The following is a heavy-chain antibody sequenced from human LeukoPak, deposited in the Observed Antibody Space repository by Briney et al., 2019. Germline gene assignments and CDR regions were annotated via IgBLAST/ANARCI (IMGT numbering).Heavy chain of an antibody. V-gene: IGHV3-30-3*01. J-gene: IGHJ4*02. Sequence: PGRSLRLSRAASVLTFSSYAMHWFRQAPGKGLEGVAVIPYDGNNKDFADSVKGRFTITRDNSKNTVYLQMNSLRPEDTAVYFCARDADYWGQGTLVTVSS. CDR3: ARDADY. CDR2: IPYDGNNK. CDR1: VLTFSSYA.